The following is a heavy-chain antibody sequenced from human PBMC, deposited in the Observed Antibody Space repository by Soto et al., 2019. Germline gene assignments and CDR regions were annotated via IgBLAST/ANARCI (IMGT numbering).Heavy chain of an antibody. D-gene: IGHD4-17*01. Sequence: PSETLSLTCTVSGGSISSYYWSWIRQPAGKGLEWIGRIYTSGSTNYNPSLKSRVTMSVDTSKNQFSLKLSPVTAADTAVYYCAGGDYRPIFDYWGQGTLVTVSS. CDR2: IYTSGST. J-gene: IGHJ4*02. V-gene: IGHV4-4*07. CDR3: AGGDYRPIFDY. CDR1: GGSISSYY.